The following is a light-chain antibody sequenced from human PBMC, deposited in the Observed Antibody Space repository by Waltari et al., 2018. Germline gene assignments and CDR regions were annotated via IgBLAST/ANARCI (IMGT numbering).Light chain of an antibody. J-gene: IGKJ5*01. CDR3: RQYYSTLLT. V-gene: IGKV4-1*01. CDR1: QSVLYSSNNKNY. Sequence: DIVMTQSPDSLAVSLGERATINCKSSQSVLYSSNNKNYLAWYQQKPGQPPKLLIYWASTRESGVPDRFSGSGSGTDFTLTISSLQAEDVAVYYCRQYYSTLLTFGQGTRLEIK. CDR2: WAS.